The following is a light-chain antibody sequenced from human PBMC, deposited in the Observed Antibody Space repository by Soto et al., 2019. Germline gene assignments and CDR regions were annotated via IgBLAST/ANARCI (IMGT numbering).Light chain of an antibody. CDR1: QSVSSY. Sequence: EIVLTQSPATMALSPGESATLSCRASQSVSSYLAWYQQKPGQAPRLLIYDASNRATGIPARFSGSGSGTEFTLTIRSLEPEDFAVYYCKQRSNSITCGQGTRLEIK. V-gene: IGKV3-11*01. J-gene: IGKJ5*01. CDR2: DAS. CDR3: KQRSNSIT.